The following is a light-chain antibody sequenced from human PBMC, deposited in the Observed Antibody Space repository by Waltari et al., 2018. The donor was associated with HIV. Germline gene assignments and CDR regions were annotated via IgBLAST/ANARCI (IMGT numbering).Light chain of an antibody. CDR3: QQHNSYPRT. J-gene: IGKJ1*01. CDR2: AAS. CDR1: QPIGND. Sequence: IPMTPSPSSLSSFVGDRVNITCRASQPIGNDLGWYQQKPGKAPKRLIYAASSLQSGVPSRFSGSGSGTDFTLTISSLEPDDYATYYCQQHNSYPRTFGQGTKVEV. V-gene: IGKV1-17*01.